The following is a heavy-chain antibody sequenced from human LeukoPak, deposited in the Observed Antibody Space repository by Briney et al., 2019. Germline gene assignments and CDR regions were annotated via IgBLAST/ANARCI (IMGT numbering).Heavy chain of an antibody. Sequence: GASVKVSCNASGGTFSSYAISWVRQAPGQGLGWRGGIIPIFGTADYAKKFQGRDTITADKSTSTAYMELSSLRSEDTAVYYCVRAELLWFGELKYNWFDPWGQATLVTVSS. CDR3: VRAELLWFGELKYNWFDP. J-gene: IGHJ5*02. CDR1: GGTFSSYA. D-gene: IGHD3-10*01. CDR2: IIPIFGTA. V-gene: IGHV1-69*06.